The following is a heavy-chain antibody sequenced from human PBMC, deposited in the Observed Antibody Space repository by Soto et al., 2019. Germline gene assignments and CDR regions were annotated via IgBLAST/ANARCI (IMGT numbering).Heavy chain of an antibody. CDR1: GFIYSIFA. V-gene: IGHV3-23*01. CDR3: ATEIGVAGATPLEY. CDR2: ISGSGGEK. D-gene: IGHD3-3*01. J-gene: IGHJ4*02. Sequence: GGSLRLSCTASGFIYSIFAMAWVRQAPGKGLEWVSAISGSGGEKYYADSGKGRFTISRANSKNTVYLQMTNLRAEDTAVYYCATEIGVAGATPLEYWGQGTLVTVSS.